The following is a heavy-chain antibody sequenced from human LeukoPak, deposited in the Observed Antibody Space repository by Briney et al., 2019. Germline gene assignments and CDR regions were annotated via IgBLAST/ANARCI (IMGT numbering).Heavy chain of an antibody. Sequence: GESLKISCTASGYIFTTYWIAWVRQMPGKGLDWMGIIYPGDSDTRYSPSFQGQVTISADKSISTAYLQWSNLKASDTAMYYCARPSSSSWQFDYWGQGTLVTVSS. J-gene: IGHJ4*02. D-gene: IGHD6-13*01. CDR2: IYPGDSDT. CDR3: ARPSSSSWQFDY. V-gene: IGHV5-51*01. CDR1: GYIFTTYW.